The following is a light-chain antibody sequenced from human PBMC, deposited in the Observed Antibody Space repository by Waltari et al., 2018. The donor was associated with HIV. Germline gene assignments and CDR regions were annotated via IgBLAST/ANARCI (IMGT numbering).Light chain of an antibody. CDR3: EAWDSRLRAVL. CDR2: DNT. Sequence: QSVLTQPPSVSAAPGQKVTISCSGSSSNIGRNSVSWYQQLPGTAPKLVIYDNTKRSSGTPDRFSGSQAGASATLDITGLQTGDEADYYCEAWDSRLRAVLFGGGTRLTVL. V-gene: IGLV1-51*01. CDR1: SSNIGRNS. J-gene: IGLJ2*01.